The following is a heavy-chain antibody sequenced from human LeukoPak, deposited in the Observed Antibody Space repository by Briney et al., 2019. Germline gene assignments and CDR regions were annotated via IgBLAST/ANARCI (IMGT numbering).Heavy chain of an antibody. V-gene: IGHV1-69*10. CDR1: GGTFSSYA. J-gene: IGHJ4*02. CDR3: ARARRTTVVTNFDY. CDR2: IIPILGIA. Sequence: ASVKVSCKASGGTFSSYAISWVRQAPGQGLEWVGGIIPILGIANYAQKFQGRVTITADKSTSTAYMELSSLRSEDTAVYYCARARRTTVVTNFDYWGQGTLVTVSS. D-gene: IGHD4-23*01.